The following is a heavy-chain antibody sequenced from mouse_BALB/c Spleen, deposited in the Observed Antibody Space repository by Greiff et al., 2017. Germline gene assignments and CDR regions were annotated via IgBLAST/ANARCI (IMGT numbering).Heavy chain of an antibody. J-gene: IGHJ4*01. CDR3: ARLGLGNYDAMDY. V-gene: IGHV5-9-3*01. CDR2: ISSGGSYT. Sequence: EVQRVESGGGLVKPGGSLKLSCAASGFTFSSYAMSWVRQTPEKRLEWVATISSGGSYTYYPDSVKGRFTISRDNAKNTLYLQMSSLRSEDTAMYYCARLGLGNYDAMDYWGQGTSVTVSS. D-gene: IGHD2-1*01. CDR1: GFTFSSYA.